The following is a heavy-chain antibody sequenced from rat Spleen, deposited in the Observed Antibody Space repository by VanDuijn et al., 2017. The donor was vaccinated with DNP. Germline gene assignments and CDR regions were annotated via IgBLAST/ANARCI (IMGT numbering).Heavy chain of an antibody. CDR2: ISSGGTT. J-gene: IGHJ4*01. Sequence: QVQLEESGPGMVQPSQTLSLTCTVSGFALSDFSVHWVRQSPGKVLEWIAAISSGGTTFYNSPLKSRLSISRDTSKSQVFLKVSSLQSEDTAIYYCSRYGEYSALDVWGQGTSVTVSS. CDR3: SRYGEYSALDV. V-gene: IGHV2-19*01. CDR1: GFALSDFS. D-gene: IGHD1-11*01.